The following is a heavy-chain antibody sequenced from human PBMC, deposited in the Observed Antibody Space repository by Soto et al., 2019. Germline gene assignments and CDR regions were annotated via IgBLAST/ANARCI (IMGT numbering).Heavy chain of an antibody. CDR1: GYTFTSYA. D-gene: IGHD6-13*01. CDR3: ARDRRSWPGYFDY. CDR2: INAGNGNT. Sequence: QVQLVQTGAEVKKAGASVKVSCKASGYTFTSYAMHWVRQAPGQRLEWMGWINAGNGNTKYSQKFQGRVTITRDTSARTAYMEVSSLRSEDTAVYYCARDRRSWPGYFDYWGQGTLVTVSS. J-gene: IGHJ4*02. V-gene: IGHV1-3*01.